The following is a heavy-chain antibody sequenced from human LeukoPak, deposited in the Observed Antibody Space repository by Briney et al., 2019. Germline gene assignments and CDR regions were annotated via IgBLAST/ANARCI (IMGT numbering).Heavy chain of an antibody. D-gene: IGHD3-22*01. CDR2: ISYDGSNK. CDR1: GFTFSSYA. J-gene: IGHJ4*02. CDR3: ARGPWGVSSGYYGYFDY. Sequence: GRSLRLSCAASGFTFSSYAMHWVRQAPGKGLEWVAVISYDGSNKYYADSVKGRFTISRDNSKNMLYLQMNSLRAEDTAVYYCARGPWGVSSGYYGYFDYWGQGTLVTVSS. V-gene: IGHV3-30-3*01.